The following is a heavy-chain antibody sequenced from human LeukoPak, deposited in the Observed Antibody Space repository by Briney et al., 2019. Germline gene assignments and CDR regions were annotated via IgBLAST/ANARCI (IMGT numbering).Heavy chain of an antibody. CDR2: INSDGSST. CDR1: GFTLSSDR. J-gene: IGHJ4*02. D-gene: IGHD3-10*01. Sequence: GAPRPSCAAPGFTLSSDRMHWGPPTPGEGLVWVSRINSDGSSTSYADSVKGRFTISRDNAKNTLYLQMNSLRAEDTAVYYCATQESGFDYWGQGTLVTVSS. CDR3: ATQESGFDY. V-gene: IGHV3-74*01.